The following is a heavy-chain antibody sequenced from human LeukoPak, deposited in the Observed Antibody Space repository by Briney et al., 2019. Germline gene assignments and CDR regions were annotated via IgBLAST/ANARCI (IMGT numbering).Heavy chain of an antibody. J-gene: IGHJ4*02. D-gene: IGHD3-22*01. CDR3: ARGGPYYYDSDEY. CDR2: ISTRSSTI. CDR1: EFTFSTYS. Sequence: GGSLRLSCAASEFTFSTYSMNWVRQAPGKGLEWVSYISTRSSTIYYADSVKGRFTISRDNAKNSLYLQMSSLRAEDTAVYYCARGGPYYYDSDEYWGQGTLVTVSS. V-gene: IGHV3-48*04.